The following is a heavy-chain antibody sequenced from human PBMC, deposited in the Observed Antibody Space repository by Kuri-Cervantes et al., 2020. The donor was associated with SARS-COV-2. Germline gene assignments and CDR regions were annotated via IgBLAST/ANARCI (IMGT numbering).Heavy chain of an antibody. Sequence: GESLKISCAASGFTFGGYALSWVRQAPGKGLEWVSGISGSGVSTYYADSVKGRFTISRDNSKSTLYLQMKSLSVEDTALYYCAKDSFRAYTYGRFDSWGQGTLVTVSS. D-gene: IGHD5-18*01. V-gene: IGHV3-23*01. CDR1: GFTFGGYA. CDR2: ISGSGVST. J-gene: IGHJ4*02. CDR3: AKDSFRAYTYGRFDS.